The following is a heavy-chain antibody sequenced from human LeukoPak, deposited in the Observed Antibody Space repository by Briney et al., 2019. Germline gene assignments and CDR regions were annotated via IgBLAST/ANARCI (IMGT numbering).Heavy chain of an antibody. J-gene: IGHJ3*02. D-gene: IGHD6-13*01. CDR2: ISAYNGNT. Sequence: SVKVSCKASGYTFTSYGISWVRQAPRQGLEWMGWISAYNGNTNYAQKLQGRVTMTTDTSTSTAYMELRSLRSDDTAVYYCARAPQQLIDAFDIWGQGTMVTVSS. V-gene: IGHV1-18*01. CDR3: ARAPQQLIDAFDI. CDR1: GYTFTSYG.